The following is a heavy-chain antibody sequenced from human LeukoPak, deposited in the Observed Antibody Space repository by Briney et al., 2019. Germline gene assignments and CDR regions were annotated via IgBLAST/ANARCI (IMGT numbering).Heavy chain of an antibody. CDR3: ARQPVAMAARYYYYGMDV. CDR2: IYYSGST. Sequence: SETLSLTCTVSGGSISSYYWSWLRQPPGKGLEWIGYIYYSGSTNYNPSLKSRVTISVDTSKNQFSLKLSSVTAADTAVYYCARQPVAMAARYYYYGMDVWGQGTTVTVSS. CDR1: GGSISSYY. V-gene: IGHV4-59*08. D-gene: IGHD5-18*01. J-gene: IGHJ6*02.